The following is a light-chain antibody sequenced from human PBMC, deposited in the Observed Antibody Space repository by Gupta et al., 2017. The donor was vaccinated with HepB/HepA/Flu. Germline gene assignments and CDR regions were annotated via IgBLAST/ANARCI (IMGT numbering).Light chain of an antibody. J-gene: IGKJ4*01. Sequence: DIVMTQTPLSLSVTPGQSASISCKSSQSLLHSDGKTYLCWYLQKSGQPPQLLIYDVSNRFSGVPDRFSGSGSGIDFTLKISRVEAEDVGVYYCMQSTQLPLTFGGGTKVEIK. V-gene: IGKV2D-29*01. CDR1: QSLLHSDGKTY. CDR3: MQSTQLPLT. CDR2: DVS.